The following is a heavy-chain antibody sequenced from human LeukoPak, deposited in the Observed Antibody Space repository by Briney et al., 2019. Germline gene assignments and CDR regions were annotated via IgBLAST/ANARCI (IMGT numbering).Heavy chain of an antibody. D-gene: IGHD3-10*01. CDR2: ISGSGGST. CDR3: AKDMVPGVG. J-gene: IGHJ4*02. V-gene: IGHV3-23*01. CDR1: GFTFSTYV. Sequence: PGGSLRLSCAASGFTFSTYVMSWVRQAPGKGLERVSGISGSGGSTYYADSVKGRFTTSRDNSKNTLYLQMNGLRAEDTAVYYCAKDMVPGVGWGQGTLVTVSS.